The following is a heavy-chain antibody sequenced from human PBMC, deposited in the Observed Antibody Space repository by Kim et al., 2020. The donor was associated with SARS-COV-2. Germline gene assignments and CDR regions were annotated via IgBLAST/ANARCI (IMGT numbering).Heavy chain of an antibody. CDR1: GFTFSSYA. V-gene: IGHV3-30*04. Sequence: GGSLRLSCAASGFTFSSYAMHWVRQAPGKGLEWVAVISYDGSNKYYADSVKGRFTISRDNSKNTLYLQMNSLRAEDTAVYYCARDGVVAATADAFDIWGQGTMVTVSS. CDR3: ARDGVVAATADAFDI. J-gene: IGHJ3*02. D-gene: IGHD2-15*01. CDR2: ISYDGSNK.